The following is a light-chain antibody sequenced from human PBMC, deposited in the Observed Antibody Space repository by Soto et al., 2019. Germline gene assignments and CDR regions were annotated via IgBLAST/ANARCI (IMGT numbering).Light chain of an antibody. CDR3: CSYAGSYTFV. V-gene: IGLV2-11*01. Sequence: QSALTQPRSVSGSPGHSVTVSCTGTSNDVGGYNYVSWYQQHPGKAPKLMIYDVSKRPSGVPDRFPGSKSGNTASLTISGLQAEDEADYYCCSYAGSYTFVFGTGTKVTVL. J-gene: IGLJ1*01. CDR1: SNDVGGYNY. CDR2: DVS.